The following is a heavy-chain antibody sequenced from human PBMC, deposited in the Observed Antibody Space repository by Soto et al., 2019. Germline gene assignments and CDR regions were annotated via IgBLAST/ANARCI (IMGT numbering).Heavy chain of an antibody. CDR3: ARDVAYYDSSGYFYYFDY. CDR1: GYTFTSYG. CDR2: ISAYNGNT. Sequence: QVPLVQSGAEVKKPGASVKVSCKASGYTFTSYGISWVRQAPGQGLEWMGWISAYNGNTNYAQKLQGRVTMTTDTSTSTAYMELRSLRSDDTAVYYCARDVAYYDSSGYFYYFDYWGQGTLVTVSS. D-gene: IGHD3-22*01. V-gene: IGHV1-18*01. J-gene: IGHJ4*02.